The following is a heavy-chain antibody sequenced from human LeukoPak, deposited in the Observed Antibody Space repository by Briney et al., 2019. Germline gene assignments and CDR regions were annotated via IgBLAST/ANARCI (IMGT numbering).Heavy chain of an antibody. Sequence: EASVKVSCKASGGTFSSYAISWVRQALGQGLEWMGGIIPIFGTANYAQKFQGRVTITTDESTSTAYMELNSLRSEDTAVYYCVRDIQYAPDYWGQGTLVTVSS. CDR1: GGTFSSYA. V-gene: IGHV1-69*05. D-gene: IGHD1-14*01. CDR3: VRDIQYAPDY. J-gene: IGHJ4*02. CDR2: IIPIFGTA.